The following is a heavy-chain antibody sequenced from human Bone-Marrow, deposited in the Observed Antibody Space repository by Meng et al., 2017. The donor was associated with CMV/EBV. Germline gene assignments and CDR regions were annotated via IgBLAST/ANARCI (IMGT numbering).Heavy chain of an antibody. D-gene: IGHD2-2*01. Sequence: SETVSLTRAVYGSSFSIYYWSWIRQPPGKGLEWIGEINHSGITNYNPSLKSRVTISVDTSKIQFSLRLSSVTAADTALYYCAGFGLGNRIPAAWGMDVWGQGTTVTFSS. CDR2: INHSGIT. J-gene: IGHJ6*02. CDR3: AGFGLGNRIPAAWGMDV. V-gene: IGHV4-34*01. CDR1: GSSFSIYY.